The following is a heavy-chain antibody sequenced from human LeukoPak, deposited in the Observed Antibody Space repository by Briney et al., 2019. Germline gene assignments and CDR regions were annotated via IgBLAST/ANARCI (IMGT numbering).Heavy chain of an antibody. V-gene: IGHV7-4-1*02. Sequence: ASVNVSCKASGYAFTTYAMHWVRQAPGQGLEWMGWINTHSGNPTYAQGFTGRFVFSLDTSVSTAYLQISSLRAEDTGVYYCARKISDGWSPFQSWGQGTLVTVSS. CDR3: ARKISDGWSPFQS. D-gene: IGHD5-24*01. CDR1: GYAFTTYA. CDR2: INTHSGNP. J-gene: IGHJ5*02.